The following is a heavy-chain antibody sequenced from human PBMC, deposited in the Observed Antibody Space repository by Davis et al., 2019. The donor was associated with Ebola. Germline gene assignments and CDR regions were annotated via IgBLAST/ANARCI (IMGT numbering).Heavy chain of an antibody. J-gene: IGHJ4*02. Sequence: AASVKVSCKASGYTFTSYDISWVRQATGQGLEWMGWMNPNSANTGSAQKFQGRVTMTSNTSTTTAYMELSSLRSEDTAVYYCAREGYTGYVRISGSYYADYWGQGTLVTVSS. CDR1: GYTFTSYD. D-gene: IGHD5-12*01. CDR3: AREGYTGYVRISGSYYADY. V-gene: IGHV1-8*01. CDR2: MNPNSANT.